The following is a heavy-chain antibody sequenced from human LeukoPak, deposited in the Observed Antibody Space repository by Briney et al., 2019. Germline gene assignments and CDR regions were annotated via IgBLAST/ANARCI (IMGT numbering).Heavy chain of an antibody. CDR3: ARLRCSSTSCFFDY. J-gene: IGHJ4*02. V-gene: IGHV3-7*01. CDR1: GFTFRSYW. D-gene: IGHD2-2*01. CDR2: IKQDESEK. Sequence: PGGSLRLSCEASGFTFRSYWVSWVRQAPGKGLEWVANIKQDESEKNYVDSVKGRFTISRDNAKNSLYLQMNSLRAEDTAVYYCARLRCSSTSCFFDYWGQGTLVTVSS.